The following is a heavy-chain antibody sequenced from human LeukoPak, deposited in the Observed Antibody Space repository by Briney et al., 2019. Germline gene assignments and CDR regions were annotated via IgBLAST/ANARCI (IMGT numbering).Heavy chain of an antibody. CDR1: GFTFSSYA. Sequence: GGSLRLSCSASGFTFSSYAMSWVRLAPGKGLEWDSGISGSGGTTYYADSVKGRFTISRDNSKNTLYLQMNSLRADDTAVYYCARDGGYCSSITCPSTTPFDYWGQGTLVTVSS. D-gene: IGHD2-2*01. J-gene: IGHJ4*02. V-gene: IGHV3-23*01. CDR2: ISGSGGTT. CDR3: ARDGGYCSSITCPSTTPFDY.